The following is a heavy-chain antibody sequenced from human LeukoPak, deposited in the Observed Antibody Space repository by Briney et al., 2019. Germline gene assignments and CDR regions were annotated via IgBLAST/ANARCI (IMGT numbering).Heavy chain of an antibody. J-gene: IGHJ1*01. CDR3: ARAPSEIGGYYPEYFRH. D-gene: IGHD3-22*01. Sequence: PEGSLRLSCAASGFTFSTYWMHWVRQAPGKGLVWVSRIKSDGSTNYADSVKGRFTISRDNANNTLSLQMNSLRPEDTGVYYCARAPSEIGGYYPEYFRHWGQGTLVTVSS. CDR1: GFTFSTYW. CDR2: IKSDGST. V-gene: IGHV3-74*01.